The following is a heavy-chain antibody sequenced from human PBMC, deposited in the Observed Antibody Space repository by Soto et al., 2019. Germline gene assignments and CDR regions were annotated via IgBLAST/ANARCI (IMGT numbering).Heavy chain of an antibody. CDR2: IKKKTDGGTT. Sequence: PGGSLRLSCAASGFTFSDAWMSWVRQAPGKGLEWVGLIKKKTDGGTTDYAAPVKGRFTIPRDDSKNTVYLQMSSLKTEDKAVYYCWTQLVDWGQGTLVTVSS. CDR3: WTQLVD. D-gene: IGHD2-15*01. V-gene: IGHV3-15*01. CDR1: GFTFSDAW. J-gene: IGHJ4*02.